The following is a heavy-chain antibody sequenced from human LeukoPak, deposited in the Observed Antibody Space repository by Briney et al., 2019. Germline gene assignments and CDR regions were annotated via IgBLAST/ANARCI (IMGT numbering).Heavy chain of an antibody. CDR1: GYTFTSYG. CDR2: ISAYNGNT. J-gene: IGHJ6*03. CDR3: ARVRGVGATTYYYYYYYMDV. V-gene: IGHV1-18*01. Sequence: GASVKVSCKASGYTFTSYGISWVRQAPGQGLKWMGWISAYNGNTNYAQKLQGRVTMTTDTSTSTAYMELRSLRSDDTAVYYCARVRGVGATTYYYYYYYMDVWGKGTTVTVSS. D-gene: IGHD1-26*01.